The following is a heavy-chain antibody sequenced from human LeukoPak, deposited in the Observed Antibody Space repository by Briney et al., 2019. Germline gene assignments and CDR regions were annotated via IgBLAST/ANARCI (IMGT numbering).Heavy chain of an antibody. CDR1: GYTFTSYG. J-gene: IGHJ3*02. V-gene: IGHV1-69*13. Sequence: ASVKVSCKASGYTFTSYGISWVRQAPGQGLEWMGGIIPIFGTANYAQKFQGRVTITADESTSTAYMELSSLRSEDTAVYYCAREPRYYDSSGYAFTGAFDIWGQGTMVTVSS. D-gene: IGHD3-22*01. CDR2: IIPIFGTA. CDR3: AREPRYYDSSGYAFTGAFDI.